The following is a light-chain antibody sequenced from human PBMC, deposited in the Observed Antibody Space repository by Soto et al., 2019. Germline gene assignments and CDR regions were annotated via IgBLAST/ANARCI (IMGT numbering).Light chain of an antibody. CDR3: QQYNNWPTT. J-gene: IGKJ5*01. V-gene: IGKV3-15*01. CDR1: QSIGRN. CDR2: AAS. Sequence: EIFLTQSPFTLSLSPCELATLSCRASQSIGRNLVWCQQKPGQAPRLLIYAASTRATGVPARFSGSGSGTEFTLTISSLQSEDFAVYYCQQYNNWPTTFGQGTRLENK.